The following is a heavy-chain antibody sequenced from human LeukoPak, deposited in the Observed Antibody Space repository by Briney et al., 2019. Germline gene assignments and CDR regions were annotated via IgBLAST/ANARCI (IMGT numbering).Heavy chain of an antibody. CDR1: GGSISPYY. Sequence: PSETLSLTCTVSGGSISPYYWTWIRQPPGKGLQYIGYIYYSRSTNYNPSLKSRITISVDTSKNQFSLKLSSVTAADTAVYYCARGHYRGTYPLHWFDPWGQGTLVTVSS. CDR3: ARGHYRGTYPLHWFDP. CDR2: IYYSRST. V-gene: IGHV4-59*01. D-gene: IGHD1-26*01. J-gene: IGHJ5*02.